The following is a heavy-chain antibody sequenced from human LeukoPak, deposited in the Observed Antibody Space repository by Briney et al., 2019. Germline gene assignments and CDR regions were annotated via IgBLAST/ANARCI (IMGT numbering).Heavy chain of an antibody. D-gene: IGHD2-2*01. V-gene: IGHV3-74*01. CDR1: GFTFSSYW. CDR2: TNIDGSTI. Sequence: GGSLRLSCVPSGFTFSSYWMHWVRQAPGKGLVWVSRTNIDGSTINYADSVKGRFAISRDNAKNTLYLQMNSLRAEDTAVYYCARAGQYRFDYWGQGTLVTVSS. J-gene: IGHJ4*02. CDR3: ARAGQYRFDY.